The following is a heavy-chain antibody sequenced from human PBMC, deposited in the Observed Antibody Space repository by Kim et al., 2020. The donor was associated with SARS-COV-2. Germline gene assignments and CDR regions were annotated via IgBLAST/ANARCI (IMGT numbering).Heavy chain of an antibody. Sequence: ASVKVSCKASGYTFTSYAMHWVRQAPGQRLEWMGWINAGNGNTKYSQKLQGRVTITRDTSASTAYMELSSLRSEDTAVYYCARSIAVAGTPFDYWGQGTLVTVSS. CDR1: GYTFTSYA. D-gene: IGHD6-19*01. V-gene: IGHV1-3*01. J-gene: IGHJ4*02. CDR2: INAGNGNT. CDR3: ARSIAVAGTPFDY.